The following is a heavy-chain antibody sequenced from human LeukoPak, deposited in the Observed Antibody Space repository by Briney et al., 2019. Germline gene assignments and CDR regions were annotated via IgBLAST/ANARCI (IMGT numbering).Heavy chain of an antibody. CDR1: GFTVSSKY. V-gene: IGHV3-53*01. CDR2: IYSGGRT. CDR3: ARLGGSFDYFDY. D-gene: IGHD1-26*01. J-gene: IGHJ4*02. Sequence: PGGSLRLSCSASGFTVSSKYMSWVRQAPGKGLEWVSVIYSGGRTHYADSVKGRFTISRDNSKNTLHLQMNSLRAEDTAVYYCARLGGSFDYFDYWGQGTLVTVSS.